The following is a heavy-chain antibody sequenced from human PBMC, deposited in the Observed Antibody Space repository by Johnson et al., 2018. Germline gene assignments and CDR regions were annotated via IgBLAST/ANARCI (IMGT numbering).Heavy chain of an antibody. J-gene: IGHJ1*01. Sequence: QVQLQESGGGVVQPGRSLRLSCAASGFTFSSYAMHWVRQAPGKGLEWVAVISYDGRNKYYADSVKGRFTISSDDSKNTAYLQMNSLKTEDTAVYYCTSEGHWGQGTLVTVSS. CDR2: ISYDGRNK. CDR1: GFTFSSYA. V-gene: IGHV3-30*04. CDR3: TSEGH.